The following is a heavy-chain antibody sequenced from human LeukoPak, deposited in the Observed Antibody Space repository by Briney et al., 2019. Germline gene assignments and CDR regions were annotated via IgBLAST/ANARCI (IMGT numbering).Heavy chain of an antibody. CDR1: GGSISSGGYY. Sequence: SETLSLTCTVSGGSISSGGYYWSWIRQHPGKGLEWIGYIYYSGSTYYNPSLKSRVTISVDTSKNQFSLKLSSVTAADTAVYYCATSYSSSSDGNWFDPWGQGTLVNVSS. CDR3: ATSYSSSSDGNWFDP. CDR2: IYYSGST. V-gene: IGHV4-31*03. D-gene: IGHD6-6*01. J-gene: IGHJ5*02.